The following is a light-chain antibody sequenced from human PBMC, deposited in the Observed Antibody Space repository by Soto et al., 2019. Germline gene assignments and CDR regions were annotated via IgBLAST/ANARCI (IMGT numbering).Light chain of an antibody. CDR3: QQSYTSWWT. Sequence: DIQMTQSPSSLSASVGDRVSITCRASQSISTHLSWYQQKPGKAPKLLIYAASNLQSWVPSRFTGSGSGTDFTLTISSLQPEDFATYYCQQSYTSWWTFGQGTKVEIK. J-gene: IGKJ1*01. V-gene: IGKV1-39*01. CDR2: AAS. CDR1: QSISTH.